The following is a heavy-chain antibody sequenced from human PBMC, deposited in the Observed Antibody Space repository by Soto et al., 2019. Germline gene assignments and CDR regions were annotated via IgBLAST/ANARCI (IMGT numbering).Heavy chain of an antibody. CDR1: GGSISSGGYY. Sequence: TLSLTCTVSGGSISSGGYYWSWIRQHPGKGLEWIGYIYYSGSTYYNPSLKSRVTISVDTSKNQFSLKLSSVTAADTAVYYCAVGVVIIGGWFDPWGQGTLVTVSS. J-gene: IGHJ5*02. V-gene: IGHV4-31*03. CDR2: IYYSGST. D-gene: IGHD3-3*01. CDR3: AVGVVIIGGWFDP.